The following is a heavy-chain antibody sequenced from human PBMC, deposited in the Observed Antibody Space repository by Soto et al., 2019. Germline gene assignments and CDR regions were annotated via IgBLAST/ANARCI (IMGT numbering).Heavy chain of an antibody. CDR3: ATLASGGYFFQY. D-gene: IGHD5-12*01. CDR1: GDTLNNYA. J-gene: IGHJ4*02. Sequence: QVQLVQSGAEVKKPGSSVKVSCKASGDTLNNYAINWVRQAPGQGLEWMGGILPIFKTPTYAQKFQGRVTIAADESTSTAYMEVSSLRSDDTAVYFCATLASGGYFFQYLGQGTLVTVSS. CDR2: ILPIFKTP. V-gene: IGHV1-69*01.